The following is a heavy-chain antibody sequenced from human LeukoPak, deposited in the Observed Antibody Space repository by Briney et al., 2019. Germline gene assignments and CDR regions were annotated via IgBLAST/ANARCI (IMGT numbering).Heavy chain of an antibody. V-gene: IGHV3-30*04. D-gene: IGHD5-18*01. Sequence: GRSLRLSCAASGFTFSSYAMHWVRQAPGKGLEWVAVISYDGSNKYYADSVKGRFTISRDNSKNTLYLQMNSLRAEGTAVYYCARGIQLWLMNYWGQGTLVTVSS. CDR1: GFTFSSYA. J-gene: IGHJ4*02. CDR3: ARGIQLWLMNY. CDR2: ISYDGSNK.